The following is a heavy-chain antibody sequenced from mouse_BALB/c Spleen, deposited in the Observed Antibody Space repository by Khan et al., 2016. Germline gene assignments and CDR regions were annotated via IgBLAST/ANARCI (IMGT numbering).Heavy chain of an antibody. CDR1: GYTFTSYV. V-gene: IGHV1S136*01. D-gene: IGHD1-1*01. CDR3: VRDGSSPAWFAY. J-gene: IGHJ3*01. CDR2: INPYNDGT. Sequence: IQLVQSGPELVKPGASVKMSCKASGYTFTSYVIHWVKQKPGQGLEWIGYINPYNDGTKYNEKFKGKATLTSDKSSSTAYMELSSMTSEDSAVYYCVRDGSSPAWFAYWGQGTLGTVSA.